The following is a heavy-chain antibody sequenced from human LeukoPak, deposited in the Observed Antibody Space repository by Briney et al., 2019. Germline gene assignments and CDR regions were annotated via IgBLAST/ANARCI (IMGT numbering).Heavy chain of an antibody. J-gene: IGHJ4*02. CDR2: INHSGST. V-gene: IGHV4-34*01. CDR1: GGSFSGYY. CDR3: ARGGPFDY. Sequence: PSETLSLTCAVYGGSFSGYYWSWIRQPPGKGLEWIGEINHSGSTNYNPSLKSRVTISVDTSKHQFSLKLSSVTAAATAVYYCARGGPFDYWGQGTLVTVSS.